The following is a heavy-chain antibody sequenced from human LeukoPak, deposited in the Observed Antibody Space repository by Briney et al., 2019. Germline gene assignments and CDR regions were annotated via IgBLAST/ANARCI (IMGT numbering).Heavy chain of an antibody. CDR3: AKEGMGSEATTADGAFDI. V-gene: IGHV4-4*08. CDR1: GGSISVYH. CDR2: LYDTGIT. D-gene: IGHD1-26*01. J-gene: IGHJ3*02. Sequence: SETLSLTCAVSGGSISVYHWSWIRQPPGKGLEWIGYLYDTGITNYSPSLKSRVTISVDTSNNQISLKLTSVTAADTAIYFCAKEGMGSEATTADGAFDIWGQGTTVTVSS.